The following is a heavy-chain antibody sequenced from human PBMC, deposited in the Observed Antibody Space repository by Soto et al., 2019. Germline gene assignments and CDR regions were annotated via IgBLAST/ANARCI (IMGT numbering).Heavy chain of an antibody. CDR3: AKDHGGYDNPSDY. Sequence: QVQLVESGGGVVQPGRSLRLSCAASGFIFSSYGMHWVRQAPGKGLEWVAVISYDGSNKYYADSVKGRFTISRDNSKNTLYLQMNSLRAEDTAVYYCAKDHGGYDNPSDYWGQGTLVTVSS. J-gene: IGHJ4*02. V-gene: IGHV3-30*18. CDR1: GFIFSSYG. CDR2: ISYDGSNK. D-gene: IGHD5-12*01.